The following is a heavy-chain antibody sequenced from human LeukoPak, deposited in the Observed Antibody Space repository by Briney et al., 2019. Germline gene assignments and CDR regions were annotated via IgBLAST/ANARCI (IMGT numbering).Heavy chain of an antibody. Sequence: GGSLRLSCAVSGFSLSTYAMSWVRQAPGEGLEWVSGITGSGTGTYYADSVKGRFTISRDNSRNTLYLEMSNLRAEDTAIYYCAKDETLSGINYFAYWGQGTLVTVSS. CDR1: GFSLSTYA. D-gene: IGHD1-20*01. J-gene: IGHJ4*02. V-gene: IGHV3-23*01. CDR2: ITGSGTGT. CDR3: AKDETLSGINYFAY.